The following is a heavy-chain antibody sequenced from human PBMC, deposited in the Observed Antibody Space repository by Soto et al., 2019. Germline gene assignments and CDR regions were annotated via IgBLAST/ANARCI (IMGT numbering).Heavy chain of an antibody. J-gene: IGHJ6*02. CDR3: ARDCGISSSWYYGLDV. Sequence: EVQLVESGGDLVQPGGSLRLSCAASGFTLTDHAMKWVRQAPGKGLEWVSAISGSSGSTHYADSVRGRFTISRDISKNTLSLQMNSLRAKDTAVYYCARDCGISSSWYYGLDVWGQGTTVTVSS. D-gene: IGHD6-6*01. CDR1: GFTLTDHA. V-gene: IGHV3-23*04. CDR2: ISGSSGST.